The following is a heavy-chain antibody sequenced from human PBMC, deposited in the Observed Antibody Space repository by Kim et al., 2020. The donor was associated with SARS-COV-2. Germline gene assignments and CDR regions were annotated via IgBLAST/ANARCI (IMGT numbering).Heavy chain of an antibody. J-gene: IGHJ6*02. Sequence: ASVKVSCKASGYTFTSYAMHWVRQAPGQRLEWMGWINAGNGNTKYSQKFQGRVTITRDTSASTAYMELSSLRSEDTAVYYCARDGNYQLLYYYYGMDVWGQGTTVTVSS. CDR1: GYTFTSYA. CDR3: ARDGNYQLLYYYYGMDV. D-gene: IGHD2-2*01. V-gene: IGHV1-3*01. CDR2: INAGNGNT.